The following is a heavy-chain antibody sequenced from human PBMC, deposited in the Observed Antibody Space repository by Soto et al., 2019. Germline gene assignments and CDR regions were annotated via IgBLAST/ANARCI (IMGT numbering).Heavy chain of an antibody. D-gene: IGHD1-26*01. V-gene: IGHV1-24*01. CDR3: ATEAGSYYPQYYYYYGMDV. CDR1: GYTLTELS. J-gene: IGHJ6*02. CDR2: FDPEDGET. Sequence: QVQLVQSGAEVKKPGASVKVSCKVSGYTLTELSMHWVRQAPGKGLEWMGGFDPEDGETIYAQKFQGRVTMTEDTSTDTAYMELSSLRSEDTAVYYCATEAGSYYPQYYYYYGMDVWGQGTTVTVPS.